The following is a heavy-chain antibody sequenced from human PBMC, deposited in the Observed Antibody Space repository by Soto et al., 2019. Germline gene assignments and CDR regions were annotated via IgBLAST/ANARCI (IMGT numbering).Heavy chain of an antibody. J-gene: IGHJ6*02. CDR2: ISGSGSST. CDR1: GFTFSSYA. V-gene: IGHV3-23*01. CDR3: VRSSGNYYYSMDV. Sequence: SLKISCAASGFTFSSYAMSWARQAPAKGLEWVSAISGSGSSTYYADSVKGRFTISRDNSRNTLYLQMNSLRVEDTAVYYCVRSSGNYYYSMDVWGQGTMVTVSS. D-gene: IGHD1-26*01.